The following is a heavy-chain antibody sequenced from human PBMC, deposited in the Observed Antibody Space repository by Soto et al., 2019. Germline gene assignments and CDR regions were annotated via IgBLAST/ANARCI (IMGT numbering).Heavy chain of an antibody. Sequence: EVQLVESGGGLVKPGGSLRLSCAASGLTFSSYSMNWVRQAPGKGLEWVSSISSSSSYIYYADSVKGRFTISRDNAKNSLYLQMNSLRAEDTAVYYCARVDGDYAGYFDLWGRGTLVTVSS. J-gene: IGHJ2*01. V-gene: IGHV3-21*01. D-gene: IGHD4-17*01. CDR1: GLTFSSYS. CDR3: ARVDGDYAGYFDL. CDR2: ISSSSSYI.